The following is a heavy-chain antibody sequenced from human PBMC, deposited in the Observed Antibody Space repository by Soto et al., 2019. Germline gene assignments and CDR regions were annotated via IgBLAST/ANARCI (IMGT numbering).Heavy chain of an antibody. D-gene: IGHD1-7*01. Sequence: GASVKVSCKASGFTFSDYGLSWVRQAPGQPLEWMGGIIPIFGTANYAQKLQGRVTMTTDTSTSTAYMELRSLRSDDTAVYYCARDESQLELRPLITLDYWGQGTLVTVSS. CDR3: ARDESQLELRPLITLDY. J-gene: IGHJ4*02. V-gene: IGHV1-18*01. CDR2: IIPIFGTA. CDR1: GFTFSDYG.